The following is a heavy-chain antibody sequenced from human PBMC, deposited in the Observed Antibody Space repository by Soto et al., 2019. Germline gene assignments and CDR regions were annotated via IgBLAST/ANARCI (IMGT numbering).Heavy chain of an antibody. CDR3: ARGRGIAARPYYFDY. CDR1: GYGFTSYW. V-gene: IGHV5-51*01. J-gene: IGHJ4*02. D-gene: IGHD6-6*01. Sequence: GESLKISCKGSGYGFTSYWIGWVRQMPGKGLEWMGIIYPGDSDTRYSPSFQGQVTISADKSISTAYLQWSSLKASDTAMYYCARGRGIAARPYYFDYWGQGTLVTVSS. CDR2: IYPGDSDT.